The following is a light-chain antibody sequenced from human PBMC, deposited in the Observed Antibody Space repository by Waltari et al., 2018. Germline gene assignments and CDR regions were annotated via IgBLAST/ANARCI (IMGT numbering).Light chain of an antibody. Sequence: QSALTQPASVSGSPGQSIAISCTGTSSDLGGYNHVSWYQQHPGKAPKRMSYDVSNRPSGVSDRFSGSKSGNTASLTISRLQAEDEADYYCSSYTISDTYVFGTGTKVTV. J-gene: IGLJ1*01. CDR1: SSDLGGYNH. CDR3: SSYTISDTYV. CDR2: DVS. V-gene: IGLV2-14*03.